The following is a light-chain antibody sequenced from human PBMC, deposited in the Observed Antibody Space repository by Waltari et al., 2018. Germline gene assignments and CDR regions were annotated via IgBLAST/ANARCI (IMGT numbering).Light chain of an antibody. Sequence: SFELTQPPSVSVSPGQPARVTCSGDALPSQFVHWYQQKPGRAPLLVIYKDTERPAGVPERFSGSSSGTTATLTISGIQAEDEADYYCQSADTSATYVFGSGTKVTVL. CDR2: KDT. CDR3: QSADTSATYV. CDR1: ALPSQF. V-gene: IGLV3-25*03. J-gene: IGLJ1*01.